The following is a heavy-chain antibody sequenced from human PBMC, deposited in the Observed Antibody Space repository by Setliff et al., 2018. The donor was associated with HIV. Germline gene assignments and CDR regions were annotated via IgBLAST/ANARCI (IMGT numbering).Heavy chain of an antibody. Sequence: SETLSLTCGFYGGSVSDYSWSWVRQSPGKGLEWIGEINHSGRTSYNPSLKSRLTISVDASKNQFSLNLSSVTAADTAVYYCARWIYDFLSPYYSAFDSWGQGNLVTVSS. CDR1: GGSVSDYS. CDR3: ARWIYDFLSPYYSAFDS. J-gene: IGHJ4*02. V-gene: IGHV4-34*01. CDR2: INHSGRT. D-gene: IGHD3-3*01.